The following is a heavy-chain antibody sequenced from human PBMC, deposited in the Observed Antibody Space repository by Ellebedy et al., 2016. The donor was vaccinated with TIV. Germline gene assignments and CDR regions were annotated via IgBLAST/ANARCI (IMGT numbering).Heavy chain of an antibody. CDR3: ARYNSGWKIFDY. J-gene: IGHJ4*02. Sequence: MPSETLSLTCAISGDTVSSDSATWSWIRQSPSRGLEWLGRTYYRSKWYNDYGVSVYSRITINPDTSKNQFSLQLNSVTPEETAVYYCARYNSGWKIFDYWGQGTLVTVSS. CDR2: TYYRSKWYN. D-gene: IGHD6-19*01. CDR1: GDTVSSDSAT. V-gene: IGHV6-1*01.